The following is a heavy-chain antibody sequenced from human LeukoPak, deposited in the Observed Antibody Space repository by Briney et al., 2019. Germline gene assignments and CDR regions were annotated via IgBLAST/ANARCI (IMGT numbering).Heavy chain of an antibody. V-gene: IGHV3-23*01. J-gene: IGHJ4*02. Sequence: GGSLRLSCAASGFTFSNNAMSWVRQALGKGLEWVSAIVGSGGSTYYADSVKGRFTISRDNPKNTLYLQMNSLRAEDTAVYYCAKWGDYDILTGYYDSDYWGQGTLVTVSS. CDR2: IVGSGGST. CDR3: AKWGDYDILTGYYDSDY. D-gene: IGHD3-9*01. CDR1: GFTFSNNA.